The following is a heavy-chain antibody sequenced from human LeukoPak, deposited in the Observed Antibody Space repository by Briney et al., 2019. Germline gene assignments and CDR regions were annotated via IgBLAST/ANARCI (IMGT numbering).Heavy chain of an antibody. Sequence: PSETLSLTCTVSGGSVSSGSFYWSRIRQPPGKGLEWIGYIYYSGSTNYNPSLKSRVTISVDTSKNQFSLKLSSVTAADTAVYYCARERWAQWLATPHFHYWREGSLVTVSS. CDR2: IYYSGST. CDR1: GGSVSSGSFY. D-gene: IGHD6-19*01. V-gene: IGHV4-61*01. CDR3: ARERWAQWLATPHFHY. J-gene: IGHJ4*02.